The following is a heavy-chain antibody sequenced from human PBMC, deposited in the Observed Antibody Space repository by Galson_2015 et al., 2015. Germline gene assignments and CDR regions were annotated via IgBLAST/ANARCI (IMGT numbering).Heavy chain of an antibody. CDR3: ARDSMITFGGVIVIPNYYYYYGMDV. V-gene: IGHV1-18*01. Sequence: SVKVSCKASGYTFTSYGISWVRQAPGQGLEWMGWISAYNGNTNYAQKLQGRVTMTTDTSTSTAYMELRSLRSDDTAVYYCARDSMITFGGVIVIPNYYYYYGMDVWGQGTTVTVSS. D-gene: IGHD3-16*02. J-gene: IGHJ6*02. CDR2: ISAYNGNT. CDR1: GYTFTSYG.